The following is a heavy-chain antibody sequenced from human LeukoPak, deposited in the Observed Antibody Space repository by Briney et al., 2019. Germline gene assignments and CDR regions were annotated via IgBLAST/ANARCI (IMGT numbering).Heavy chain of an antibody. CDR2: IYPGDSDT. J-gene: IGHJ4*02. CDR1: GYSFTSYW. Sequence: GESLKISCKGSGYSFTSYWIGWVRQMPGKGLEWMGIIYPGDSDTRYSPSFQGQVTISADKSISTAYLQWSSLKASDTAMYYCARGGSLIVVVPAASFDYWGQGTLVTVSS. D-gene: IGHD2-2*01. V-gene: IGHV5-51*01. CDR3: ARGGSLIVVVPAASFDY.